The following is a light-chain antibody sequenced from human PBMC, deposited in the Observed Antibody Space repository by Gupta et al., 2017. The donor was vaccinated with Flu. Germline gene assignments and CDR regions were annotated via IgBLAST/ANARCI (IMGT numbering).Light chain of an antibody. Sequence: DIQLTQSPSSVSASVGDIVTVTCRASQVIYSQLGWYQQKPGKAPKLLIYTASTLKGGVPSRFSGSGSETDFTLTITSRQPEDAATYYCQHEDSFPITFGGGSKVEIK. J-gene: IGKJ4*01. CDR1: QVIYSQ. CDR3: QHEDSFPIT. V-gene: IGKV1-12*01. CDR2: TAS.